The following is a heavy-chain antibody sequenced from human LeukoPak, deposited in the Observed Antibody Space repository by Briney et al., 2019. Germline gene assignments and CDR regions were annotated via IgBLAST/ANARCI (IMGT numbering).Heavy chain of an antibody. CDR3: ARDEYCSDTSCFNWFDP. CDR1: GFTFNTYS. J-gene: IGHJ5*02. V-gene: IGHV3-48*01. Sequence: GGSLRLSCAASGFTFNTYSMNWFRQAPGKGLEWVSYISSSGSTIYYADSVKGRFTISRDNARNSLYLQMNSLRAEDTAVYYCARDEYCSDTSCFNWFDPWGQGTLVTVSS. CDR2: ISSSGSTI. D-gene: IGHD2-2*01.